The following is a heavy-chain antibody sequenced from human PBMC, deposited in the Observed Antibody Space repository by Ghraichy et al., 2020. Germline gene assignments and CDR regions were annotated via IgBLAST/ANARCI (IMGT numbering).Heavy chain of an antibody. CDR2: ISTYNGDT. CDR1: GYTFNNYC. D-gene: IGHD2-15*01. V-gene: IGHV1-18*01. J-gene: IGHJ1*01. CDR3: ARDGLVVVVAATHEYFHH. Sequence: ASVKVSCKASGYTFNNYCISWVRLAPGQGLEWMGWISTYNGDTNYAQKFQGRVTMTTDTSTNTAYMELRSLRPDDTAVYYCARDGLVVVVAATHEYFHHWGQVTLVTVSS.